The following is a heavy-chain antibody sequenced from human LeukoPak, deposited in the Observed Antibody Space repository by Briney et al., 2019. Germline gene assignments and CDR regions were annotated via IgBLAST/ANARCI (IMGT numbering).Heavy chain of an antibody. D-gene: IGHD6-6*01. CDR3: AREFESIAGSQLDY. V-gene: IGHV3-30*04. CDR2: ISYDGSNK. Sequence: GGSLRLSCVASGFTFSSYAMHWVRQAPGKGLEWVAVISYDGSNKYYADSVKGRFTISRDNSKNTLYLQMNSLRAEDTAVYYCAREFESIAGSQLDYWGQGTLVTVSS. CDR1: GFTFSSYA. J-gene: IGHJ4*02.